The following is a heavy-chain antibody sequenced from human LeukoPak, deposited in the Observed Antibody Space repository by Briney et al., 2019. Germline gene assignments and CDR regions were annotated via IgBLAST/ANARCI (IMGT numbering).Heavy chain of an antibody. D-gene: IGHD3-22*01. J-gene: IGHJ4*02. V-gene: IGHV1-69*04. CDR1: GGTFSSYA. CDR2: IIPILGIA. Sequence: ASVKVSCKASGGTFSSYAISWVRQAPGQGLEWMGRIIPILGIANYAQKFQGRVTITADKSTSTAYMELSSLRSEDTAVYYCARDGMVGSGYRDYWGQGTLVTVPS. CDR3: ARDGMVGSGYRDY.